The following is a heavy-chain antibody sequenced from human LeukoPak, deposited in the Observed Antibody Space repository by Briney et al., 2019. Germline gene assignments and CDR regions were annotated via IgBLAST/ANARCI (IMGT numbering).Heavy chain of an antibody. V-gene: IGHV3-20*04. J-gene: IGHJ3*02. CDR1: GFTFSSYG. CDR2: INWNGGST. CDR3: ARVPQQLGYENAFDI. Sequence: SGGSLRLSCAASGFTFSSYGMSWVRQAPGKGLEWVSGINWNGGSTGYADSVKGRFTISRDNAKNSLYLQMNSLRAEDTALYYCARVPQQLGYENAFDIWGQGTMVTVSS. D-gene: IGHD6-13*01.